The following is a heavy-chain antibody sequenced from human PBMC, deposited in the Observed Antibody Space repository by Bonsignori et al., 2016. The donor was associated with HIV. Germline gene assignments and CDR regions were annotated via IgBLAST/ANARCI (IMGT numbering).Heavy chain of an antibody. CDR2: IYTSGST. J-gene: IGHJ4*02. Sequence: LRLSCTVSGGSISSGSYYWSWIRQPAGKGLEWIGRIYTSGSTNYNPSLKSRVTISVDTSKNQFSLKLSSVTAADTAVYYCARAGIVVVPAAIDEWSDYWGQGTLVTVSS. CDR1: GGSISSGSYY. D-gene: IGHD2-2*01. CDR3: ARAGIVVVPAAIDEWSDY. V-gene: IGHV4-61*02.